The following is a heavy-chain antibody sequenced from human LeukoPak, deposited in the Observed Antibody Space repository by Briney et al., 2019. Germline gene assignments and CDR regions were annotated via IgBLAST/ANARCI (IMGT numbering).Heavy chain of an antibody. V-gene: IGHV1-8*01. CDR3: ARGPRNDP. D-gene: IGHD1-14*01. CDR2: VHPNSGNT. CDR1: GYPFTTYE. J-gene: IGHJ5*02. Sequence: ASVKVSCKTSGYPFTTYEINWVRQAAGQGLEWMGWVHPNSGNTAYAQKFQGRVTMTRDTSISTTYMELSGLRSDDTAVYFCARGPRNDPWGQGTLVTVSS.